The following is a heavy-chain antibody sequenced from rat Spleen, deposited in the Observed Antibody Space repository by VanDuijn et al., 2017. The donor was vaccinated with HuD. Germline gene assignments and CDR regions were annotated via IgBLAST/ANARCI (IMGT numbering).Heavy chain of an antibody. Sequence: EVQLVESGGGLVQPGRSLRLSCAASGFTFSNYGMAWVRQTPTKGLEWVASISTGGGNSYYRDSVRGRFTISRDNAENTQDLQMDNLRSEDTATYYCARRTPYYFDYWGQGVMVTVSS. CDR2: ISTGGGNS. CDR1: GFTFSNYG. J-gene: IGHJ2*01. CDR3: ARRTPYYFDY. V-gene: IGHV5S14*01.